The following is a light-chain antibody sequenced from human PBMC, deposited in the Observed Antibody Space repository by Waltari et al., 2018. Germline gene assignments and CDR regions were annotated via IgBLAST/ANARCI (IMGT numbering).Light chain of an antibody. CDR1: QSVSSN. CDR2: GAS. CDR3: QQYYKWPLVT. Sequence: ELLMTQSPTTLSVSLGERATLSCRASQSVSSNLAWYQQKPGQPPRLLIYGASTRATGIPARFSGSGSGTEFTLTISSLQSEDFAIYSCQQYYKWPLVTFGGGTRVEIK. V-gene: IGKV3-15*01. J-gene: IGKJ4*01.